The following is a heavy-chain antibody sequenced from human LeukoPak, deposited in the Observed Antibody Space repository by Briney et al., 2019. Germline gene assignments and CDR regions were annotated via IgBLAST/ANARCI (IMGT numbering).Heavy chain of an antibody. D-gene: IGHD1-26*01. CDR1: GYTFTGYY. V-gene: IGHV1-2*06. CDR2: INPNSGGT. Sequence: GASVKVSCKASGYTFTGYYMHWVRQAPGQGLEWMGQINPNSGGTNYAQKFQGRVTVTRDTSISTAYMELSRLRSDDMAVYYCARDLSGSFDYWGQGTLVTVSS. J-gene: IGHJ4*02. CDR3: ARDLSGSFDY.